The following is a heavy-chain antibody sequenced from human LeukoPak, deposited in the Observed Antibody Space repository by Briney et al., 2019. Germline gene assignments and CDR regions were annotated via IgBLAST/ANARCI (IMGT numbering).Heavy chain of an antibody. CDR2: IYYSGST. CDR3: ARGSGTTYRPSDY. V-gene: IGHV4-59*13. Sequence: PSETLSLTCTVSGGSIISYYWSWTRQPPGKGLEYIGYIYYSGSTNYNPSLKSRVTISVDTSKNQFSLNLRSVTAADTAVYYCARGSGTTYRPSDYWGQGILVTVSS. D-gene: IGHD3-10*01. J-gene: IGHJ4*02. CDR1: GGSIISYY.